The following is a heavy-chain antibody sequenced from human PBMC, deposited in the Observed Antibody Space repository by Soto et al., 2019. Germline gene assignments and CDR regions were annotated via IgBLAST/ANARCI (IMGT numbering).Heavy chain of an antibody. CDR3: ARGQRDGYNSLYLDY. J-gene: IGHJ4*02. CDR2: IYYSGST. D-gene: IGHD5-12*01. V-gene: IGHV4-31*03. CDR1: GGSISSGGYY. Sequence: PSETLSLTCTVSGGSISSGGYYWSWIRQHPGKGLEWIGYIYYSGSTYYNPSLKSRVTISVDTSKNQFSLKLSPVTAADTAVYYCARGQRDGYNSLYLDYWGQGTLVTVSS.